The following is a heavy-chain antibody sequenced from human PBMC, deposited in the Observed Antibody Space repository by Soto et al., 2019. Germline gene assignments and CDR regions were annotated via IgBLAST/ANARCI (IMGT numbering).Heavy chain of an antibody. CDR2: ISYDGSNK. Sequence: GGSLRLSCAASGFTFSSYAMHWVRQAPGKGLEWVAVISYDGSNKYYADSVKGRFTISRDNSKNTLYPQMNSLRAEDTAVYYCARDVDTAMVNYFDYWGQGTLVTVSS. CDR1: GFTFSSYA. V-gene: IGHV3-30-3*01. CDR3: ARDVDTAMVNYFDY. J-gene: IGHJ4*02. D-gene: IGHD5-18*01.